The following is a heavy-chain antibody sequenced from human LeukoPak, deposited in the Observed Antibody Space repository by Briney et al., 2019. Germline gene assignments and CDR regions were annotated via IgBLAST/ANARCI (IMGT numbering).Heavy chain of an antibody. CDR1: GFTFSSYW. J-gene: IGHJ4*02. Sequence: GGSLRLSCAASGFTFSSYWMHWVRQAPGKGLVWVSRINSDGTSTSYAESVKGRFTISRDNAKNTLYLQMNSLRAEDTAVYYCARDRGQYYDSSGYRVDYFDYWGQGTLVTVSS. CDR3: ARDRGQYYDSSGYRVDYFDY. CDR2: INSDGTST. V-gene: IGHV3-74*01. D-gene: IGHD3-22*01.